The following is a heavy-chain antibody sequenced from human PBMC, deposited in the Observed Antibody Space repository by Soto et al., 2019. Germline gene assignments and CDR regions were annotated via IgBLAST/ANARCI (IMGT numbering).Heavy chain of an antibody. Sequence: QITLKESGPTLVKPTQTLTLTCTFSGFSLTTSGVSVGWIRQPPGKALEWLASIYWNDDKRYSPSLKSRLTLTKDNSKKQVVRTMTNMDPVDSATCFFAYSVGARVSFDYWGQGTLVTISS. V-gene: IGHV2-5*01. CDR2: IYWNDDK. CDR1: GFSLTTSGVS. J-gene: IGHJ4*02. CDR3: AYSVGARVSFDY.